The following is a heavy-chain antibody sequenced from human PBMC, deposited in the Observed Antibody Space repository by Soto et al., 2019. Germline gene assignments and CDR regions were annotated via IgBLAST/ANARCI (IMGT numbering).Heavy chain of an antibody. J-gene: IGHJ1*01. CDR3: AKDREGYSSSSAEYFQH. V-gene: IGHV3-23*01. CDR1: GFTFSSYA. Sequence: EVQLLESGGGLVQPGGSLRLSCAASGFTFSSYAMSWVRQAPGKGLEWVSAISGSGGSTYYADSVKGRFTISRDNSKNTLYLQRNSLRAEDTAVYYCAKDREGYSSSSAEYFQHWGQGTLVTVSS. D-gene: IGHD6-13*01. CDR2: ISGSGGST.